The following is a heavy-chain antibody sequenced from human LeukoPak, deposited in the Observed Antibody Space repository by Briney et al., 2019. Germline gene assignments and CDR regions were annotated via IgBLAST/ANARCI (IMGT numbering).Heavy chain of an antibody. CDR2: MNPNSGNT. CDR3: ARVWRFWSGYRNWFDP. CDR1: GYTFTSYD. Sequence: ASVKVSCKASGYTFTSYDINWVRQATGQGLEWMGWMNPNSGNTGYAQKFQGRVTMTRNTSISTAYMELSSLRSEDTAVYYCARVWRFWSGYRNWFDPWGRGTLVTVSS. D-gene: IGHD3-3*01. J-gene: IGHJ5*02. V-gene: IGHV1-8*01.